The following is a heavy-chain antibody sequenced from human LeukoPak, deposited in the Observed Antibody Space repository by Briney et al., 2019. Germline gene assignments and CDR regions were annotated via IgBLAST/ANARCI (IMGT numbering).Heavy chain of an antibody. CDR2: IYHSGST. CDR3: ARDYYDSSGYYYDGRYVDY. D-gene: IGHD3-22*01. V-gene: IGHV4-30-2*01. CDR1: GGSISSGGYY. J-gene: IGHJ4*02. Sequence: SETLSLTCTVSGGSISSGGYYWSWIRQPPGKGLEWIGYIYHSGSTYYNPSLKSRVTISVDTSKNQFSLKLSSVTAADTAVYYCARDYYDSSGYYYDGRYVDYWGQGTLVTVSS.